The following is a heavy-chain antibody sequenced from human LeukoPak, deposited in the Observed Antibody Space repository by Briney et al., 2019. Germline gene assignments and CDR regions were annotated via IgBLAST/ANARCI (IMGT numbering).Heavy chain of an antibody. CDR3: ARGRSYYYDSSGSYNY. D-gene: IGHD3-22*01. V-gene: IGHV4-34*01. CDR2: INHSGST. CDR1: GGSFSNYY. Sequence: SETLSLTCGVYGGSFSNYYWTWIRQPPGKGLEWIGEINHSGSTNYNPSLKSRVTISVDTSKNQFSLKLSSVTAADTAVYYCARGRSYYYDSSGSYNYWGQGTLVTVSS. J-gene: IGHJ4*02.